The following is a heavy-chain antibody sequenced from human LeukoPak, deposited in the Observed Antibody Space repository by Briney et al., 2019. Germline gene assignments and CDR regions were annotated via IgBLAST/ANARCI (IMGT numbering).Heavy chain of an antibody. V-gene: IGHV4-31*03. CDR3: ARNLLRLQGKVVY. J-gene: IGHJ4*02. Sequence: SETLSLACTVSGVSVRSGGYYCSWIRQHPGKGLEWIGYIYYSGSTYYNPSLKSRVTISVNTSKNQSSLKLSSVTAADTAVYYCARNLLRLQGKVVYRGQGTLVTVSS. CDR2: IYYSGST. D-gene: IGHD5-24*01. CDR1: GVSVRSGGYY.